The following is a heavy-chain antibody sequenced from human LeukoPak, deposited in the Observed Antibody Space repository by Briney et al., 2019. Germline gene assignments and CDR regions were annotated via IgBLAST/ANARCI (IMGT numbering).Heavy chain of an antibody. J-gene: IGHJ5*02. CDR3: ARDPVWAKGWFDP. CDR2: IYTSGST. CDR1: GGSISSGSYY. D-gene: IGHD4/OR15-4a*01. V-gene: IGHV4-61*02. Sequence: PSETLSLTCTVSGGSISSGSYYWSWIRQPAGKGLEWIGRIYTSGSTNYNPSLKSRVTISVDTSKNQLSLKLSSVTAADTAVYYCARDPVWAKGWFDPWGQGTLVTVSS.